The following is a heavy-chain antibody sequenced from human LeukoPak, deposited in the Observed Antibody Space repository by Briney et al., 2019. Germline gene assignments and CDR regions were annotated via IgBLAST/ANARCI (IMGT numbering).Heavy chain of an antibody. Sequence: GGSLRLSCAASGFSFSSYWMTWVRQLPGKGPEWVANIRQDESERYFADSVKGRFTISRDNAKKSVYLHMSSLRAEDTALYYCARLSAYYYGSYFYYYMDVWGKGTTVTISS. V-gene: IGHV3-7*01. J-gene: IGHJ6*03. CDR3: ARLSAYYYGSYFYYYMDV. CDR2: IRQDESER. D-gene: IGHD3-10*01. CDR1: GFSFSSYW.